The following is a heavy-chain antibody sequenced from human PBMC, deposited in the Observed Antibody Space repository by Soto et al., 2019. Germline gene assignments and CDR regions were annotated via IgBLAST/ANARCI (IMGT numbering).Heavy chain of an antibody. J-gene: IGHJ6*02. CDR2: IIPIFGTA. CDR1: GGTFSSYA. D-gene: IGHD5-18*01. V-gene: IGHV1-69*06. CDR3: ASPPPVDTAMVTPFHYYGMDV. Sequence: SVKVSCKASGGTFSSYAISWVRQAPGQGLEWMGGIIPIFGTANYARKFQGRVTITADKSTSTAYMELSSLRSEDTAVYYCASPPPVDTAMVTPFHYYGMDVWGQGTTVTVSS.